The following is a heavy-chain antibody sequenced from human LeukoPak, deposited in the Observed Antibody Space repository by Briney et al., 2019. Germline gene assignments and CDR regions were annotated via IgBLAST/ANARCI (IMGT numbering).Heavy chain of an antibody. Sequence: GGSLRLSCAASGFTFGSYSMNWVRQAPGKGLEWVSSISSSSSYIYYADSVKGRFTISRDNAKNSLYLQMNSLRAEDTAVYYCANIYCSGGTCTYFDYWGQGTLVTVSS. CDR2: ISSSSSYI. D-gene: IGHD2-15*01. V-gene: IGHV3-21*01. CDR1: GFTFGSYS. CDR3: ANIYCSGGTCTYFDY. J-gene: IGHJ4*02.